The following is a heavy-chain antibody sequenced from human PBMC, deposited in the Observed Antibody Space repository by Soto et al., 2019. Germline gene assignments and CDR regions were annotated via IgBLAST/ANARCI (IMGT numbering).Heavy chain of an antibody. D-gene: IGHD3-3*02. Sequence: ASVKVSCKATGYTFSAYTMNWVRQAPGQSLEWMGWINAGSGTTKYSQNFQGRVSITRDTSASTVYMELTGLTSEDTAVYYCARDTETLGPRANDALDIWGQGTMVTVSS. J-gene: IGHJ3*02. CDR3: ARDTETLGPRANDALDI. V-gene: IGHV1-3*01. CDR2: INAGSGTT. CDR1: GYTFSAYT.